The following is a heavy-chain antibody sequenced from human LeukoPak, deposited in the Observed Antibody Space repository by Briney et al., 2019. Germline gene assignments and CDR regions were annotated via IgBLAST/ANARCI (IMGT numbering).Heavy chain of an antibody. CDR3: ARSSTSERPDFDY. CDR1: GYTFTGYH. D-gene: IGHD2-2*01. J-gene: IGHJ4*02. Sequence: ASVKVSCKASGYTFTGYHMHWVRQAPGQGLEWMGWINPNSGGTNYAQKFQGRVTMTRDTSISTAYMELSRLRSDDTAVYYCARSSTSERPDFDYWGQGTLVTVSS. CDR2: INPNSGGT. V-gene: IGHV1-2*02.